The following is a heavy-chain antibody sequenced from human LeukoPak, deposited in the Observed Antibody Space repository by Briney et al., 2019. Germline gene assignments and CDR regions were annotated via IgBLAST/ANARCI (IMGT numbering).Heavy chain of an antibody. V-gene: IGHV4-31*03. D-gene: IGHD6-6*01. CDR2: ISYSGST. CDR3: ASAPYSSSSVDY. Sequence: PSQTLSLTCTASGGSISSGGYFWSGIRQHPGKGLEWIGYISYSGSTYYNPSLKSRVTISVDTSKNQFSLKLSSVSAADTAVYYCASAPYSSSSVDYWGQGTLVTVSS. CDR1: GGSISSGGYF. J-gene: IGHJ4*02.